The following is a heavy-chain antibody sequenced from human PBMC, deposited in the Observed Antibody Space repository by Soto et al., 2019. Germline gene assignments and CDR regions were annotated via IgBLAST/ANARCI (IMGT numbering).Heavy chain of an antibody. CDR2: IVPMFGTA. Sequence: SVKVSCKASGGTFSSYSISWVRQAPGQGLEWMGEIVPMFGTANYAQKFQGRVTFTADKSTSAAYMELSSLTSEDTAVYYCARSRYSSSLNWFDPWGQGTLVTVSS. CDR3: ARSRYSSSLNWFDP. CDR1: GGTFSSYS. V-gene: IGHV1-69*06. J-gene: IGHJ5*02. D-gene: IGHD6-13*01.